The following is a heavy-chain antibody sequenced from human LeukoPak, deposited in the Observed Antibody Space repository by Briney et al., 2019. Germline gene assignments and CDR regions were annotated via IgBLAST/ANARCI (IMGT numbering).Heavy chain of an antibody. D-gene: IGHD1/OR15-1a*01. CDR3: ARNAWNTGCTPFDY. J-gene: IGHJ4*02. Sequence: ASVKVSCKASLYTFIIYRISWVRQAPGQGLERMGWISAGDANTNYAQKLQGRVAMTTDTSTSTDYMELRSLRSDDTALYYCARNAWNTGCTPFDYCGQGTLVTVSS. CDR2: ISAGDANT. V-gene: IGHV1-18*01. CDR1: LYTFIIYR.